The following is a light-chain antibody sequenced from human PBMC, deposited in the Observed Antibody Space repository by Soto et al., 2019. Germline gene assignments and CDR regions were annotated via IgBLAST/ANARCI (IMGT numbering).Light chain of an antibody. J-gene: IGLJ1*01. CDR1: SGHSSYA. V-gene: IGLV4-69*01. CDR3: QPWGTGIQV. CDR2: LNSDGSH. Sequence: QLVLTQSPSASASLGASVKLTCTLSSGHSSYAIAWHQQQPEKGPRYLMKLNSDGSHSKGDGIPDRFSGSSSGAERYLTISSLQSEDEGEYYCQPWGTGIQVFGTGTKLTVL.